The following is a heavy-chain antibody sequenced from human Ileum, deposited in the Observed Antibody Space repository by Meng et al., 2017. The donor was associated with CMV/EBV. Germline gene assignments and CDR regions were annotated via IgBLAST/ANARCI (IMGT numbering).Heavy chain of an antibody. D-gene: IGHD1-26*01. CDR2: INPSGGST. CDR1: GYTFTSYY. Sequence: ASVKVSCKASGYTFTSYYMHWVRQAPGQGLEWMGIINPSGGSTSYAQKFQGRVTMTRDTSTSTAYMELRSLRSDDTAVYYCARAYSGSYFSYWGQGTLVTVSS. CDR3: ARAYSGSYFSY. V-gene: IGHV1-46*01. J-gene: IGHJ4*02.